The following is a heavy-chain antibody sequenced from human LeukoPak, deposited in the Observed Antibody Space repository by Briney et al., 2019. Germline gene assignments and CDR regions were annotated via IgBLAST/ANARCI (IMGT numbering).Heavy chain of an antibody. V-gene: IGHV4-59*01. CDR3: ARTVRHRSLNWFDP. CDR1: GGSTSSYY. CDR2: IYYSGST. D-gene: IGHD4-11*01. Sequence: PSETLSLTCTVSGGSTSSYYWSWIRQPPGKGQEWIGYIYYSGSTNYNPSLKSRVTISVDTSKNQFSLKLSSVTAADTAVYYCARTVRHRSLNWFDPWGQGTLVTVSS. J-gene: IGHJ5*02.